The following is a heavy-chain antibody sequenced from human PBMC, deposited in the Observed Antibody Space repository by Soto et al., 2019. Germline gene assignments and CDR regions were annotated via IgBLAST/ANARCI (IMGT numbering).Heavy chain of an antibody. CDR1: GYTFTSYY. D-gene: IGHD6-13*01. V-gene: IGHV1-46*01. CDR3: AXRNSKEYFQH. CDR2: INPSGGST. J-gene: IGHJ1*01. Sequence: QVQLVQSGAEVKKHGASVKVSCKASGYTFTSYYMHWVRQAPGQGLEWMGIINPSGGSTSYAQKFQGRVTMTRDTSTXXXYXELSXXXSXXTAXXXXAXRNSKEYFQHWGQGTLVTVSS.